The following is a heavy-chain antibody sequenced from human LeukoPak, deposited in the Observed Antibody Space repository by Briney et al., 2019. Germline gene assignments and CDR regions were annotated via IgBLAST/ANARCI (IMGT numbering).Heavy chain of an antibody. CDR3: ARPAGDTAMVNAFDI. CDR2: ISAYNGNT. Sequence: GASVKVSCKASGYTFTSYGISWVRQAPGQGLEWMGWISAYNGNTNYAQKLQGRVTMTTDTSTGTAYMELRSLRSDDTAVYYCARPAGDTAMVNAFDIWGQGTMVTVSS. CDR1: GYTFTSYG. D-gene: IGHD5-18*01. V-gene: IGHV1-18*01. J-gene: IGHJ3*02.